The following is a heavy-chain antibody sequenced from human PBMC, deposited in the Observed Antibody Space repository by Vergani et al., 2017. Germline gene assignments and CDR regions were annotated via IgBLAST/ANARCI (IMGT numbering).Heavy chain of an antibody. V-gene: IGHV4-59*01. CDR1: GGSISSYY. J-gene: IGHJ4*02. CDR3: ARSSRWLQFDCFDY. Sequence: QVQLQESGPGLVKPSETLSLTCTVSGGSISSYYWSWIRQPPGKGLEWIGYIYYSGSTNYNPSLKSRVTISVDTSKNQFSLKLSSVTAADTAVYYCARSSRWLQFDCFDYWGQGTLVTVSS. CDR2: IYYSGST. D-gene: IGHD5-24*01.